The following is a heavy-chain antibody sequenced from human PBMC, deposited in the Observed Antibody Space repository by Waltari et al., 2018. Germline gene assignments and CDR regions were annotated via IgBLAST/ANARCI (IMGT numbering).Heavy chain of an antibody. CDR2: IYYSGST. CDR3: ARGTRDHFDY. V-gene: IGHV4-59*01. Sequence: QVQLQESRPALEKPSETLSPTITVSDRSISTYYWRWIRQPPGNGLDWIGYIYYSGSTNYNPTLKSRVTISVDTSKNQFSLKLSSVTAADTAVYYCARGTRDHFDYWGQGTLVTVSS. CDR1: DRSISTYY. J-gene: IGHJ4*02.